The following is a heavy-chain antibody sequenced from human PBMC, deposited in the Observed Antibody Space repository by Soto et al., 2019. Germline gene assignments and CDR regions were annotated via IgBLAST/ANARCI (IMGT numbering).Heavy chain of an antibody. J-gene: IGHJ6*02. CDR1: GFTVSSNY. Sequence: GGSLRLSCAASGFTVSSNYMSWVRQAPGKGLEWVSVIYSGGSTYYADSVKGRFTISRDNSKNTLYLQMNSLRAEDTAVYYCARDGAYYDFWSGYYYYYGMDVWGQGTTVTVSS. CDR3: ARDGAYYDFWSGYYYYYGMDV. V-gene: IGHV3-53*01. CDR2: IYSGGST. D-gene: IGHD3-3*01.